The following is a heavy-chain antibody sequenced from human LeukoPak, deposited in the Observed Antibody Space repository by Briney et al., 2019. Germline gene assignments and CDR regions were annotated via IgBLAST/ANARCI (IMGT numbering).Heavy chain of an antibody. J-gene: IGHJ5*02. D-gene: IGHD6-13*01. CDR1: GLSFSSYN. CDR3: AAASAFSSSWRS. Sequence: GGSLRLSCTAPGLSFSSYNMNWVRQAPGKGPEWVAYITANNTTKYYADSVKGRFTISRDNAKKSLFLQMNGLRAEDTAVYYCAAASAFSSSWRSWGQGTVVTVSS. CDR2: ITANNTTK. V-gene: IGHV3-48*01.